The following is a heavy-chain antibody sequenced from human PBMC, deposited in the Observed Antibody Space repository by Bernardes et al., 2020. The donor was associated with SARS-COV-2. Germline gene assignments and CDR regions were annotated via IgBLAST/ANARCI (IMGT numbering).Heavy chain of an antibody. CDR1: GFTFSTYA. Sequence: GGSLRLSCDASGFTFSTYAMSCVRQAPGKGLEWVSAISGSGASTHYADPLKGRFTISRDNSKDTLYLQINSLRVEDTAVYYCAKYLRATNADILTGSDYWGQGTLVTVSS. D-gene: IGHD3-9*01. CDR3: AKYLRATNADILTGSDY. J-gene: IGHJ4*02. V-gene: IGHV3-23*01. CDR2: ISGSGAST.